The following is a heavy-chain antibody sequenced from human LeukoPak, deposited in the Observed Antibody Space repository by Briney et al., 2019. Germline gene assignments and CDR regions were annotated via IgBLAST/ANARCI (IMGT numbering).Heavy chain of an antibody. CDR1: GGSISSSSYY. Sequence: PSETLSLTCTVSGGSISSSSYYWGWIRQPPGKGLEWIGSIYYSGSTYYNPSLKSRVTISVDTSKNQFSLKLSSVTAADTAVYYCARQRLRLSGVYLIDYWGQEPWSPSPQ. J-gene: IGHJ4*01. CDR3: ARQRLRLSGVYLIDY. V-gene: IGHV4-39*01. CDR2: IYYSGST. D-gene: IGHD4-17*01.